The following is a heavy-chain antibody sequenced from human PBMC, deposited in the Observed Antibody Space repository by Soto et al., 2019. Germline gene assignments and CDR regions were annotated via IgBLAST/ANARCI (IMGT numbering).Heavy chain of an antibody. J-gene: IGHJ6*02. D-gene: IGHD3-10*01. Sequence: GGSLRLSCAASGFSVSRAYMTWVRQSPGKGLEWVSVIYSSGSTYYADSVKGRFAISRDSSENIMYLQMNSLRVEDTAVYYCARDVGSITLIRGVLNSYYYAMDVWGQGATVTVSS. CDR2: IYSSGST. CDR1: GFSVSRAY. CDR3: ARDVGSITLIRGVLNSYYYAMDV. V-gene: IGHV3-53*01.